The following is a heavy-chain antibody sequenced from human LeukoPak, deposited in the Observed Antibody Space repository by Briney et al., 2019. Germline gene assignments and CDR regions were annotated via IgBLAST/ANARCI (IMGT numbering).Heavy chain of an antibody. D-gene: IGHD3-10*01. CDR2: INHSGST. CDR1: GFTFSSYG. CDR3: ARVISPDSYFYYSYYYYMDV. J-gene: IGHJ6*03. Sequence: PGGSLRLSCAASGFTFSSYGMSWVRQPPGKGLEWIGEINHSGSTDYNPSLKSRVTISVDTSKNQFSLKLRSVTAADTAVYYCARVISPDSYFYYSYYYYMDVWGKGTTVTVSS. V-gene: IGHV4-34*01.